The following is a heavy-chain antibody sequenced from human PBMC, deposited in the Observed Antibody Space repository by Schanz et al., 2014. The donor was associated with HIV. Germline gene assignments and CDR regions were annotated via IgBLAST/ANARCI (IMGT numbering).Heavy chain of an antibody. D-gene: IGHD2-15*01. CDR2: ISYDGSNK. V-gene: IGHV3-30*18. CDR1: GFNVSNNY. Sequence: VQLVESGGGLMQPGGSLRLSCAASGFNVSNNYVSWVRQAPGKGVEWVAVISYDGSNKYYADSVKGRFTSSRDNSKNSLYLQMNSLRAEDTVVYYCAKIISGSPYYYYGLDVWGLGTTVTVSS. J-gene: IGHJ6*02. CDR3: AKIISGSPYYYYGLDV.